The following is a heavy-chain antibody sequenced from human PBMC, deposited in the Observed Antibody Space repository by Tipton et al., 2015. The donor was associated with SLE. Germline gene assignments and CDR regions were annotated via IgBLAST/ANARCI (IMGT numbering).Heavy chain of an antibody. Sequence: TLSLTCTVSGDSITNFYWSWIRQPAGKGLEWLGRIDTSGATIYNPSLKSRVTMSKDTSKNQFSLKLSSVTAADSALYFCARGGYSAGPFDPWGQGILVTVSS. CDR2: IDTSGAT. J-gene: IGHJ5*02. D-gene: IGHD1-26*01. CDR1: GDSITNFY. CDR3: ARGGYSAGPFDP. V-gene: IGHV4-4*07.